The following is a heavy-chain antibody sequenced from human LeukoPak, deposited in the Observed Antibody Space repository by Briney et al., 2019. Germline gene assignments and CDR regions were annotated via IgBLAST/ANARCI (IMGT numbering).Heavy chain of an antibody. CDR3: ARGAAMETEYFDY. CDR1: GGSFSDYY. V-gene: IGHV4-34*01. D-gene: IGHD5-18*01. CDR2: INHSGDT. Sequence: SETLSLTCAVSGGSFSDYYWSWIRQPPGKGLEWIGEINHSGDTNYNPSLKSRVTISVDTSKNHLSLKVSSVTAAETAVYFCARGAAMETEYFDYWGQGTLVTVSS. J-gene: IGHJ4*02.